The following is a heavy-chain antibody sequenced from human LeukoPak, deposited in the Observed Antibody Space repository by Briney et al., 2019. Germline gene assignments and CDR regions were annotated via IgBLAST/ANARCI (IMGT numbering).Heavy chain of an antibody. CDR2: ISSSSSYI. J-gene: IGHJ5*02. CDR3: ATQLSLNGNWFDP. V-gene: IGHV3-21*01. D-gene: IGHD6-13*01. Sequence: GGSLSLSCAASGFTFSSYSMNWVRQAPGKGLEWVSSISSSSSYIYYADSVKGRFTISRDNAKNSLNLQMNSLRAGDTAVYYCATQLSLNGNWFDPWGQGTLVTVSS. CDR1: GFTFSSYS.